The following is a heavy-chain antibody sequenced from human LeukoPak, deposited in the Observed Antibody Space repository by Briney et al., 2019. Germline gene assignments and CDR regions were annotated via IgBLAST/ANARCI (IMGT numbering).Heavy chain of an antibody. CDR3: AKVGYSSGRTNY. Sequence: GGSLRLSCAASGFTFSSCAMSWVRQAPGKGLEWVSAISGSGGSTYYADSVKGRFTISRDNSKNTLYLQMNSLRAEDTAVYYCAKVGYSSGRTNYWGQGTLVTVSS. V-gene: IGHV3-23*01. CDR1: GFTFSSCA. J-gene: IGHJ4*02. D-gene: IGHD6-19*01. CDR2: ISGSGGST.